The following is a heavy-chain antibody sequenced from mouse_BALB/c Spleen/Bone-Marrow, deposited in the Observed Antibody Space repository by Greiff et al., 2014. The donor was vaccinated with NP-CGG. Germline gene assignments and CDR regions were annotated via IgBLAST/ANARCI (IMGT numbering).Heavy chain of an antibody. Sequence: DLVKPGATVKLSCKASGYTFTSYWINWIKQRPGQGLEWIGRIAPGGGSTYYNEMFKGKATLTVDTSSSTAYIQLSSLSSEDSAVYFCSRVDDYRPLAYWGQATPVPVPA. CDR3: SRVDDYRPLAY. CDR1: GYTFTSYW. J-gene: IGHJ3*01. V-gene: IGHV1S41*01. CDR2: IAPGGGST. D-gene: IGHD2-4*01.